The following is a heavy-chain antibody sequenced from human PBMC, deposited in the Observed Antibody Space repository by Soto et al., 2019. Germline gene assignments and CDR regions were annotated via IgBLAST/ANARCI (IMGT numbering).Heavy chain of an antibody. V-gene: IGHV4-30-4*08. CDR3: ARVDSSTWNWVLDY. CDR2: IYYSGNT. D-gene: IGHD6-6*01. CDR1: GASMSSGGYY. J-gene: IGHJ4*02. Sequence: PSETLSLTCTVSGASMSSGGYYWTWIRQPPGKGLEWIGNIYYSGNTYYNPSLKSRVVISVDTSKNQFSLKLISVTAADTAVYYCARVDSSTWNWVLDYWGRGTLVTVSS.